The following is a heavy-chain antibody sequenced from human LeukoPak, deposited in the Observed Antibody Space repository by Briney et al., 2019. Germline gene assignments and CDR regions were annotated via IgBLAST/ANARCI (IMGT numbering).Heavy chain of an antibody. CDR3: ARDLQQRLVIPTTYYYYYMDV. Sequence: SETLSLTCTVSGYSISSGYYWSWIRQPAGKGLEWIGRIYTSGSTNYNPSLKSRVTMSVDTSKNQFSLKLSSVTAADTAVYYCARDLQQRLVIPTTYYYYYMDVWGKGTTVTVSS. V-gene: IGHV4-4*07. D-gene: IGHD6-13*01. CDR1: GYSISSGYY. J-gene: IGHJ6*03. CDR2: IYTSGST.